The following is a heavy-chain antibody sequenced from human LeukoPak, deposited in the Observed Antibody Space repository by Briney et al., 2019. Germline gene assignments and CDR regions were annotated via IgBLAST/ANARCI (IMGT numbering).Heavy chain of an antibody. CDR2: IYNSGTT. V-gene: IGHV4-30-4*07. CDR3: ARILLWFGELSPHYYYYMDV. CDR1: GGSISSGGYS. Sequence: SETLSLTCVVSGGSISSGGYSWNWIRQPAGKGLEWIGYIYNSGTTSYNPSLKSRVTMSVDTSKNQFSLKLSSVTAADTAVYYCARILLWFGELSPHYYYYMDVWGKGTTVTISS. D-gene: IGHD3-10*01. J-gene: IGHJ6*03.